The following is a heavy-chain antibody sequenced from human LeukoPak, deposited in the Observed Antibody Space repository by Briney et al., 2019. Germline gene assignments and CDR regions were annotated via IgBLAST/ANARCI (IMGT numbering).Heavy chain of an antibody. CDR3: ARDQEGIAVAGTNYYYGMDV. CDR1: GFTFSSYA. V-gene: IGHV3-64*01. J-gene: IGHJ6*02. Sequence: PGGSLRLSCAASGFTFSSYAMSWVRQAPGKGLEYVSAISSNGGSTYYANSVKGRFTISRDNSKNTLYLQMGSLRAEDKAVYYCARDQEGIAVAGTNYYYGMDVWGQGTTVTVSS. CDR2: ISSNGGST. D-gene: IGHD6-19*01.